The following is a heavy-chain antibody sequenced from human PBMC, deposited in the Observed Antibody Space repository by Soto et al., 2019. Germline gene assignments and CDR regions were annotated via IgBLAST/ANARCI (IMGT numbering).Heavy chain of an antibody. V-gene: IGHV3-7*03. CDR3: ARVRATDYEIDY. Sequence: LRLSCTASGFMFGSYWMTWVRHVPGKGLQWVANIKRDGSEKYYVDFVKGRFTISRDNADNSVFLDMNNLRVDDTATYYCARVRATDYEIDYWGQGALATVSS. D-gene: IGHD4-17*01. CDR1: GFMFGSYW. J-gene: IGHJ4*02. CDR2: IKRDGSEK.